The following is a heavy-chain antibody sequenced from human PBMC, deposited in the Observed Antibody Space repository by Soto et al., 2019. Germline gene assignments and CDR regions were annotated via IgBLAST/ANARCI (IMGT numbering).Heavy chain of an antibody. CDR2: ISGSGGST. D-gene: IGHD4-17*01. Sequence: EVQLLESGGGLVQPGGSLRLSCAASGFTFSSYAMSWVRQAPGKGLEWVSAISGSGGSTYYADYVKGRFTISRDNSKITLYLQMNSLRAEDTAVYYCANVVKDYGDYADAFDIWCQGTMVTVSS. J-gene: IGHJ3*02. CDR1: GFTFSSYA. CDR3: ANVVKDYGDYADAFDI. V-gene: IGHV3-23*01.